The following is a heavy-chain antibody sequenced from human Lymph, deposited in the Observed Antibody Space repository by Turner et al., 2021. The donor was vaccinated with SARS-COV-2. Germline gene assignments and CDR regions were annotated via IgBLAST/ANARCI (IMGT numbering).Heavy chain of an antibody. CDR2: ISGSGGST. D-gene: IGHD3-22*01. CDR3: AKNEMSMIVVAITLFDY. Sequence: EVQLLESGGGLVQPGGSLRLSCAASGLTFSSYAMSWVRQAPGKGLEWVSIISGSGGSTNYADSVKGRFTISRDNSKNTLYLQMNSLSAEYTAVYYCAKNEMSMIVVAITLFDYWVQGTLVTVSS. V-gene: IGHV3-23*01. CDR1: GLTFSSYA. J-gene: IGHJ4*02.